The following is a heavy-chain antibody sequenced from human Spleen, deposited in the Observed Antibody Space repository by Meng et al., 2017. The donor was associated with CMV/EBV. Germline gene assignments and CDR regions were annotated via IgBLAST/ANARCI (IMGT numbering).Heavy chain of an antibody. CDR3: ARSRWSAGNAFLFDY. J-gene: IGHJ4*02. Sequence: VQLRGSGPGLVKPSQTLSLTCTVAGGSVSSGNNYWIWIRQPPGKGLEWIGYIYYSGRTYYNPSLESRVTMSVDTSKNQFSLKLSSVTAADTAVYYCARSRWSAGNAFLFDYWGQGTLVTVSS. CDR2: IYYSGRT. D-gene: IGHD1-1*01. CDR1: GGSVSSGNNY. V-gene: IGHV4-30-4*01.